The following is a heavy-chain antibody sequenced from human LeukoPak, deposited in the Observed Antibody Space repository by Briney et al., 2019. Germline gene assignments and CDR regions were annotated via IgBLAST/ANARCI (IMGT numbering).Heavy chain of an antibody. CDR3: AKGGYYWFDP. Sequence: GGSLRLSCAASGFTFSSYAMSWVRQVPGKGLEWVSAISGSGGSTYYADSVKGRFTISRDNSKNTLYLQMDSLRAEDTAVYYCAKGGYYWFDPWGQGTLVTVSS. J-gene: IGHJ5*02. D-gene: IGHD1-1*01. V-gene: IGHV3-23*01. CDR1: GFTFSSYA. CDR2: ISGSGGST.